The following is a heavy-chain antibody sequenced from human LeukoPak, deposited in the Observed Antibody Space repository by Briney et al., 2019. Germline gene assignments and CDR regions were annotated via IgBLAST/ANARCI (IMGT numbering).Heavy chain of an antibody. CDR2: MNPNSGNT. Sequence: ASVTVSCKASGYTFTSYDINWVRQAPGEGLEWMGWMNPNSGNTGYAQKFQGRVTMTGNPSISTAYMELSSLRSEDTAVYYCARGFEYGSGPNWFDPWGQGTLVTVSS. CDR3: ARGFEYGSGPNWFDP. CDR1: GYTFTSYD. J-gene: IGHJ5*02. D-gene: IGHD3-10*01. V-gene: IGHV1-8*01.